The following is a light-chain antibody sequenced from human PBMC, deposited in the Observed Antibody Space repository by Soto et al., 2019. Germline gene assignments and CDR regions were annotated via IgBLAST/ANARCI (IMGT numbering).Light chain of an antibody. V-gene: IGKV1-5*01. CDR1: QSISKF. J-gene: IGKJ1*01. Sequence: DIQMTQSPSSLSASVGDRVTITCRASQSISKFLNWYQQKPGKAPKLLISAASSLYSGVPSRCSASRSGTDFTLTISSLQPDDFATYYCQQYNSYSETFGQGTKVDI. CDR2: AAS. CDR3: QQYNSYSET.